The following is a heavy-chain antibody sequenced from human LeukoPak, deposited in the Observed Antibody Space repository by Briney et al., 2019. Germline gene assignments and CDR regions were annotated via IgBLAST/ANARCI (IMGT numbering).Heavy chain of an antibody. CDR3: ARGDYCTNGVCFSDY. CDR2: ISSSSSYI. J-gene: IGHJ4*02. V-gene: IGHV3-21*01. CDR1: GFTFSSYS. D-gene: IGHD2-8*01. Sequence: GGALRLSCAASGFTFSSYSMNWARQAPRKGLEWASSISSSSSYIYYADSVKGRFTISIDNAKNSLYLQMNSLRAEDTAVYYCARGDYCTNGVCFSDYWGQGTLVTVSS.